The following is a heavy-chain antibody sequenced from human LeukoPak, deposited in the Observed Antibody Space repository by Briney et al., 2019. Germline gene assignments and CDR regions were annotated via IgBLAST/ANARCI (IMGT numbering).Heavy chain of an antibody. D-gene: IGHD5-12*01. CDR1: GGSFSGYY. CDR2: INHSGST. CDR3: ARAVASTNDAFDI. V-gene: IGHV4-34*01. J-gene: IGHJ3*02. Sequence: WETLSLSCAVYGGSFSGYYWSWIRQPPGKGLEWIGEINHSGSTNYNPSLKSRVTISVDTSKNQFSLKLGSVTAADTAVYYCARAVASTNDAFDIWGQGTMVTVSS.